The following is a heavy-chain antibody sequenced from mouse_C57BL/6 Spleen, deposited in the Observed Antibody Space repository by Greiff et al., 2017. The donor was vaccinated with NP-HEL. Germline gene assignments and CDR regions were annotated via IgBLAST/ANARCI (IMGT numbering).Heavy chain of an antibody. CDR3: AREGTVVAHWYFDV. J-gene: IGHJ1*03. V-gene: IGHV5-16*01. CDR2: INYDGSST. CDR1: GFTFSDYY. Sequence: EVQLVESEGGLVQPGSSMKLSCTASGFTFSDYYMAWVRQVPEKGLEWVANINYDGSSTYYLDSLKSRFIISRDNAKNSLYLQMSSLKSEDTATYYCAREGTVVAHWYFDVWGTGTTVTVSS. D-gene: IGHD1-1*01.